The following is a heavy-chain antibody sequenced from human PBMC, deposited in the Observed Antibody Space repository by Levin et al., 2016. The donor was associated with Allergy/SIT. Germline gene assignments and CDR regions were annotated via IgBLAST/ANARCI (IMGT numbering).Heavy chain of an antibody. CDR2: IYHSGST. J-gene: IGHJ6*03. CDR3: ARGGRYYYMDV. Sequence: WIRQPPGKGLEWIGEIYHSGSTNYNPSLKSRVTISVDKSKNQFSLKLSSVTAADTAVYYCARGGRYYYMDVWGKGTTVTVSS. V-gene: IGHV4-4*02.